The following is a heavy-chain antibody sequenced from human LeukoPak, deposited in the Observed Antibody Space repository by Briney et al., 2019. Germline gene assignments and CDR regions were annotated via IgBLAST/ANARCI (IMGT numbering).Heavy chain of an antibody. V-gene: IGHV7-4-1*02. CDR3: ARDAPIAVAGSGAFNI. CDR2: INTYTGNP. CDR1: GYTFTNYA. J-gene: IGHJ3*02. D-gene: IGHD6-19*01. Sequence: ASVKVSCKASGYTFTNYAMNWVRQAPGQGLEWMGWINTYTGNPTYAQGFTGRFVFSLDTSVSTAYLQISSLKAEDIGVYYCARDAPIAVAGSGAFNIWGQGTMVTVSS.